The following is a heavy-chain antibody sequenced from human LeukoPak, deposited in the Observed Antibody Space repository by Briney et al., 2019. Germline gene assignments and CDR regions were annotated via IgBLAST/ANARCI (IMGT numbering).Heavy chain of an antibody. CDR2: IYSSGAT. V-gene: IGHV4-4*07. CDR3: ARVSSGWSYYFDY. J-gene: IGHJ4*02. D-gene: IGHD6-19*01. CDR1: GGSVNSYY. Sequence: SETLSLTCAVSGGSVNSYYWSWIRQPAGKGLEWIGRIYSSGATNYNPSLKSRVTMSVDTSKNQFSLKLNSVTAADTAVYFCARVSSGWSYYFDYWGQGTLVTVSS.